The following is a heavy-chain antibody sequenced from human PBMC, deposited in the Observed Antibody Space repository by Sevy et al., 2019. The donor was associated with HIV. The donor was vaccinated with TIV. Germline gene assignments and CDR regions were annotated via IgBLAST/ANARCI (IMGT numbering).Heavy chain of an antibody. CDR1: GYTFTSYG. CDR2: ISAYNGNT. Sequence: ASVKVSCKASGYTFTSYGISWVRQAPGQGLEWMGWISAYNGNTNYAQKLQGTVTMTTDTSTSTAYMELRSLRSDDTAVYYCAREGGKTLWFGDLYGMDVWGQGTTVTVSS. J-gene: IGHJ6*02. V-gene: IGHV1-18*01. D-gene: IGHD3-10*01. CDR3: AREGGKTLWFGDLYGMDV.